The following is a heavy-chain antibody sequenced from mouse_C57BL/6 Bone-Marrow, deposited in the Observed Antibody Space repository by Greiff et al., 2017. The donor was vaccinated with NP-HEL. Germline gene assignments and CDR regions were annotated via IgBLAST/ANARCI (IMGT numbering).Heavy chain of an antibody. J-gene: IGHJ1*03. Sequence: QVQLQQSGPGLVQPSQSLSMTCTVSGFSLTTYGVHWVRQSPGKGLEWLGVIWRAVSNDSTAAFMSRLSITKDNSKNQVFFKMNSLRADDTAIYYCAKTGDYDGVWYVDVWGTGTTVTVSS. V-gene: IGHV2-5*01. D-gene: IGHD2-4*01. CDR3: AKTGDYDGVWYVDV. CDR1: GFSLTTYG. CDR2: IWRAVSN.